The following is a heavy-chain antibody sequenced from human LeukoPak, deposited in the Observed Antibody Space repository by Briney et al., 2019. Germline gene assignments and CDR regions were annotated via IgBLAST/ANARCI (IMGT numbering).Heavy chain of an antibody. J-gene: IGHJ6*02. Sequence: GESLRIPCKGSGYSFTSYWISWVRQMPGKGLEWMGRIDPSDSYTNYSPSFQGHVTISADKSISTAYLQWSSLKASDTAMYYCARRGELIDHKGGIAPSPYGMDVWGQGTTVTVSS. D-gene: IGHD3-16*01. V-gene: IGHV5-10-1*01. CDR2: IDPSDSYT. CDR3: ARRGELIDHKGGIAPSPYGMDV. CDR1: GYSFTSYW.